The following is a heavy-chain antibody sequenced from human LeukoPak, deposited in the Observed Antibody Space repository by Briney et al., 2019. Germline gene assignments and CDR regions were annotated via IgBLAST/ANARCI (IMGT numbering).Heavy chain of an antibody. Sequence: PGGSLRLSCAASGFTFSGSAMPWVRQASGKGLEWVGRIRSKANSYATAYAASVKGRFTISRDDSKNTAYLQMNSLKTEDTAVYYCTGGWELLVYWGQGTLVTVSS. V-gene: IGHV3-73*01. CDR1: GFTFSGSA. J-gene: IGHJ4*02. D-gene: IGHD1-26*01. CDR3: TGGWELLVY. CDR2: IRSKANSYAT.